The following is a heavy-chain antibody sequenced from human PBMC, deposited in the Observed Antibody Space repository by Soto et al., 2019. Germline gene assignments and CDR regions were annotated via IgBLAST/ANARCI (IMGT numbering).Heavy chain of an antibody. CDR1: GGSISSSSYY. D-gene: IGHD2-2*01. V-gene: IGHV4-39*01. CDR2: IYYSGST. CDR3: ARLLGYCSSTSCYGFDY. J-gene: IGHJ4*02. Sequence: QLQLQESGPGLVKPSETLSLTCTVSGGSISSSSYYWGWIRQPPGKGLEWIGSIYYSGSTYYNPSLKSLVTISVDTSKNQFSLKLSSVTAADKAVYYCARLLGYCSSTSCYGFDYWGQGTLVTVSS.